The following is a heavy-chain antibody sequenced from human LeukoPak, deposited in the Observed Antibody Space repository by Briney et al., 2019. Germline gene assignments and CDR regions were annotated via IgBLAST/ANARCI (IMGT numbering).Heavy chain of an antibody. CDR3: AREGPGRGVIGSIDY. CDR2: IYYSGST. Sequence: PSETLSLTCTVSGGSISSGGYYWSWIRQHPGKGLEWIGYIYYSGSTYYNPSLKSRVTISVDTSKNQFSLKLTSVTAADTAVYYCAREGPGRGVIGSIDYWGQGTLVTVSS. V-gene: IGHV4-31*03. CDR1: GGSISSGGYY. J-gene: IGHJ4*02. D-gene: IGHD3-10*01.